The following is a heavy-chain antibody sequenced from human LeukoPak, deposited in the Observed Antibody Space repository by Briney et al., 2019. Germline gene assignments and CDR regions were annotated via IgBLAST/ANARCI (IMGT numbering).Heavy chain of an antibody. V-gene: IGHV1-18*01. CDR3: ARDLGHCRNVVCSSSAY. J-gene: IGHJ4*02. CDR1: GYTFDRYG. Sequence: ASVKVSCKGSGYTFDRYGVTWVRQAPGQGLEWMGWISTYSGDTIYAQKIQGRVTMTADTSTNTVYMDLRSLRSDDTAVYYCARDLGHCRNVVCSSSAYWGRGTLVTVS. D-gene: IGHD1-14*01. CDR2: ISTYSGDT.